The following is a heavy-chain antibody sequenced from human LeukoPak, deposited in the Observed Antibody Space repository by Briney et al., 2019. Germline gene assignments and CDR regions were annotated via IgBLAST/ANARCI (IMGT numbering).Heavy chain of an antibody. CDR2: INWNGGST. Sequence: GGSLRLSCAASGFTFDDYGMSWVRQAPGKGLEWVSGINWNGGSTGYADSVKGRFTISRDNAKNSLYLQMNSLRAEDTALYYCARVSGSSSWKHFDYWGQGTLVTVSS. CDR3: ARVSGSSSWKHFDY. D-gene: IGHD6-13*01. CDR1: GFTFDDYG. V-gene: IGHV3-20*04. J-gene: IGHJ4*02.